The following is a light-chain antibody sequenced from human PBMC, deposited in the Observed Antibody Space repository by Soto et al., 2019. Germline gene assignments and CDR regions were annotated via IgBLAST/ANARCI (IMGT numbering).Light chain of an antibody. Sequence: QSVLTQPASVSGSPGQSITISCTGTSSDIGDYNLVSWYQQHPGQAPKLLIYEVTKRPSGVSNRFSASKSGNTASLTISGLQAEDEADYYCFSYASRGTYVFGTGTKVTVL. CDR3: FSYASRGTYV. V-gene: IGLV2-23*02. CDR1: SSDIGDYNL. J-gene: IGLJ1*01. CDR2: EVT.